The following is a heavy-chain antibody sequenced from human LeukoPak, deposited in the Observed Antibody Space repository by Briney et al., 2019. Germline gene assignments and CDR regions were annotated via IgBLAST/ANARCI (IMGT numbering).Heavy chain of an antibody. J-gene: IGHJ4*02. V-gene: IGHV3-30*02. CDR3: AKDSPVVVVPAVSIDPYDY. D-gene: IGHD2-2*01. CDR2: IRYDGSNK. Sequence: GGSLRPSCAASGFTFISYGMHWVRQAPGKGLEWVTFIRYDGSNKYYADSVKGRFTISRDNSKNTLYLQMNSLRAEDTAVYYCAKDSPVVVVPAVSIDPYDYWGQGTLVTVSS. CDR1: GFTFISYG.